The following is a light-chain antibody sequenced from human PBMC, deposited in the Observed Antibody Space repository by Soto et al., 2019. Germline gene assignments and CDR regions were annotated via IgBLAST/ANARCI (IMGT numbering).Light chain of an antibody. CDR2: GAS. J-gene: IGKJ3*01. V-gene: IGKV3-20*01. Sequence: EIVLTQSPGTLSLSPGERATLSCRASQSVSSSYLAWYQQKPGQAPRLLIYGASSRATGIPDRFSGSGSGTDVSLASSRLGPEDFAVYYCQQYRSSPLFTFVPGTKVDIK. CDR1: QSVSSSY. CDR3: QQYRSSPLFT.